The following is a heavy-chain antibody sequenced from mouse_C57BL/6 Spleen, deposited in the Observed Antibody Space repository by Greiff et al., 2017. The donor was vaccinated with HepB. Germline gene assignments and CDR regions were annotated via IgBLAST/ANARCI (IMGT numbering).Heavy chain of an antibody. J-gene: IGHJ2*01. CDR2: IWSGGST. CDR3: ARNKDGSSHLDY. Sequence: VKLMESGPGLVQPSQSLSITCTVSGFSLTSYGVHWVRQSPGKGLEWLGVIWSGGSTDYNAAFISRLSISKDNSKSQVFFKMNSLQADDTAIYYCARNKDGSSHLDYWGQGTTLTVSS. V-gene: IGHV2-2*01. CDR1: GFSLTSYG. D-gene: IGHD1-1*01.